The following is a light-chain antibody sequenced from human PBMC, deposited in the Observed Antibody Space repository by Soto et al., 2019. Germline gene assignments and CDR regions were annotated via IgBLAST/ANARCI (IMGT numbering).Light chain of an antibody. J-gene: IGKJ1*01. CDR1: QSVNTW. Sequence: DIQMTPSPSTLSSSVVDRVTVTCRASQSVNTWLAWYQQTPREAAKLLIYDAAASPRGVTSRFSGSGSGTEFTITISSLQPDDFATYYRQQYGTYLWTFGQGTKVDIK. CDR2: DAA. V-gene: IGKV1-5*01. CDR3: QQYGTYLWT.